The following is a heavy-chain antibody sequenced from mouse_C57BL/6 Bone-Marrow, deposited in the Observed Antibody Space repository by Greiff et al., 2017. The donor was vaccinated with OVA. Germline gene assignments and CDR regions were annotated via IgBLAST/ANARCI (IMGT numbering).Heavy chain of an antibody. CDR2: IYPGDGDT. D-gene: IGHD1-1*01. J-gene: IGHJ3*01. CDR1: GYAFSSSW. CDR3: ARRGGYYYGSSYGWFAY. Sequence: VKLMESGPELVKPGASVKISCKASGYAFSSSWMNWVKQRPGKGLEWIGRIYPGDGDTNYNGKFKGKATLTADKSSSTAYMQLSSLTSEDSAVYFCARRGGYYYGSSYGWFAYWGQGTLVTVSA. V-gene: IGHV1-82*01.